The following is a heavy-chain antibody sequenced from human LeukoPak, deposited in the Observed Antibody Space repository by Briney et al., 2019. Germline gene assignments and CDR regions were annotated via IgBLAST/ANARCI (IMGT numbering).Heavy chain of an antibody. V-gene: IGHV5-51*01. Sequence: GESLKISCKGSGYSFTTYWIAWVRQMPGKGLEWMGFVYPGDSDTRYSPSFQGQVTISADKSINTAYLQWSSLKASDTAMYYCARQSAVRDGYKDYWGQGTLVTVSS. J-gene: IGHJ4*02. CDR2: VYPGDSDT. CDR1: GYSFTTYW. CDR3: ARQSAVRDGYKDY. D-gene: IGHD5-24*01.